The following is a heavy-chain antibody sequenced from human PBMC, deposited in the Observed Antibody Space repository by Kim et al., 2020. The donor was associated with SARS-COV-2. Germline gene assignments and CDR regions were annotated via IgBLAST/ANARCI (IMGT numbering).Heavy chain of an antibody. CDR2: ISYDGSNK. D-gene: IGHD3-10*01. V-gene: IGHV3-30*04. CDR1: GFTFSSYA. Sequence: GGSLRLSCAASGFTFSSYAMHWVRQAPGKGLEWVAVISYDGSNKYYADSVKGRFTISRDNSKNTLYLQMNSLRAGDTAVYYCASDGNLWFGELLSNWFDPWGQGTLVTVSS. CDR3: ASDGNLWFGELLSNWFDP. J-gene: IGHJ5*02.